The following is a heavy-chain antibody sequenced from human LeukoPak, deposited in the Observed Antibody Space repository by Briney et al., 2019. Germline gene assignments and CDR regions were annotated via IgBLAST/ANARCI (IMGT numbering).Heavy chain of an antibody. CDR1: GFTFDDYG. CDR2: IIASGGTT. Sequence: GGSLRLSCAASGFTFDDYGMSWVRQAPGKGLEWVSSIIASGGTTYYADSVKGRFTISRDNSKNTVYLQMNTLRAEDTAVYYCAKGAGGSYGLYYFDYWGQGALVTVSS. CDR3: AKGAGGSYGLYYFDY. J-gene: IGHJ4*02. D-gene: IGHD3-10*01. V-gene: IGHV3-23*01.